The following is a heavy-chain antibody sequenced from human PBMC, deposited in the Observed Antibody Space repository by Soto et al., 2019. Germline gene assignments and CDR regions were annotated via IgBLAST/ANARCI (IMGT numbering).Heavy chain of an antibody. CDR2: IYYSGST. J-gene: IGHJ4*02. D-gene: IGHD5-12*01. CDR1: GGSITRGGYY. V-gene: IGHV4-31*03. Sequence: QVQLQESGPRLVKPSQTLSLTCTVSGGSITRGGYYWTWIRQHPGKGLEWIGYIYYSGSTYYNPSLKSRLTRSVDTSKHQFSLKLSSVTAADTAVYYCARVDSGGYAYFDYWGQGTLVTVSS. CDR3: ARVDSGGYAYFDY.